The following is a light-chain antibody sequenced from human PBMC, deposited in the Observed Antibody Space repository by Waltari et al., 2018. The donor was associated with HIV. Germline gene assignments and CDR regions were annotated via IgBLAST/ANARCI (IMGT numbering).Light chain of an antibody. J-gene: IGKJ1*01. CDR2: GAS. Sequence: EIVLTQSPGTLSLSPGERATLSCRASQSADSSTFAWYQQKPGQAPRLLIYGASSRATGIPDRFSGSGSGTDFTLTISRLEPEDFAVYYCQQYASSSWTFGQGTKVEIK. CDR3: QQYASSSWT. V-gene: IGKV3-20*01. CDR1: QSADSST.